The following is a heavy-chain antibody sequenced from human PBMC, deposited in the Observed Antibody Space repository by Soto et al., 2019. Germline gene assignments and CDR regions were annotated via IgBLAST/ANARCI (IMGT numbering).Heavy chain of an antibody. Sequence: GGSLRLSCAASGFTFSSYAMSWVRQAPGKGLEWVSAISGSGGSTYYADSVKGRFTISRDNSKNTLYLQMNSLRAEDTAVYYCAKGPFDRGLSYYFDYWGQGTLVTVSS. CDR1: GFTFSSYA. V-gene: IGHV3-23*01. CDR3: AKGPFDRGLSYYFDY. J-gene: IGHJ4*02. CDR2: ISGSGGST.